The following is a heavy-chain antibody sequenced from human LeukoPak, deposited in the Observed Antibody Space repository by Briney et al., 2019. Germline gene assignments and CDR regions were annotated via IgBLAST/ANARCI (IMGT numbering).Heavy chain of an antibody. CDR1: GFTFSSAA. V-gene: IGHV3-23*01. CDR3: AKGPQLNSGYHPDY. Sequence: GGSLSLSCAASGFTFSSAAMTWVRQAPGRGLEWVSTVTGSDDRTYYADSVKGRFTISRDYSRNMLHLQMNSLRVEDTAMYYCAKGPQLNSGYHPDYWGQGALSPSPQ. J-gene: IGHJ4*02. CDR2: VTGSDDRT. D-gene: IGHD3-22*01.